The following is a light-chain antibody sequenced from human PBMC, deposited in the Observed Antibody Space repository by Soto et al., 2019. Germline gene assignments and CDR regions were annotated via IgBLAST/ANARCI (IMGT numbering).Light chain of an antibody. V-gene: IGKV1-5*03. Sequence: DIQMTQSPSTLSASVGDRGTITCRASQSVSIGLAWYQQKPGKAPDLLIYKASSLQSGVPSRFSGSGSGTEFTLTIDSLQPEDFATYFCQQHHEYAAWTFGQGTKVESK. CDR2: KAS. J-gene: IGKJ1*01. CDR3: QQHHEYAAWT. CDR1: QSVSIG.